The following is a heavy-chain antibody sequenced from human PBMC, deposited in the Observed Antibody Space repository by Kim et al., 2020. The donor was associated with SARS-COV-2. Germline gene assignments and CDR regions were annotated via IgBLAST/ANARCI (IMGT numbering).Heavy chain of an antibody. CDR3: ATNTQRAVDETSFDP. D-gene: IGHD1-1*01. J-gene: IGHJ5*02. CDR1: GYMFSDHY. V-gene: IGHV1-2*02. Sequence: ASVKVSCKASGYMFSDHYLHWVRQAPAQGLEWMGWINCNNGDTRYLQKFQGRVTLTRDTSISTAYMEISRLRLDDTAVYFCATNTQRAVDETSFDPWGQG. CDR2: INCNNGDT.